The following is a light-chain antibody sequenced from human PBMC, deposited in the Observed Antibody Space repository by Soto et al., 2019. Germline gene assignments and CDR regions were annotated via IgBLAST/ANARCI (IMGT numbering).Light chain of an antibody. CDR2: GAS. Sequence: QPAASLTDNTGKRATLSCRASQTVSSYLAWYQQKPGLAPRLLVYGASTRATGIPARFSGSGSGTDFTLTISRLEPEDFVVYYCHQHNNSPPTFGQGTIVDIK. V-gene: IGKV3D-15*01. CDR1: QTVSSY. CDR3: HQHNNSPPT. J-gene: IGKJ3*01.